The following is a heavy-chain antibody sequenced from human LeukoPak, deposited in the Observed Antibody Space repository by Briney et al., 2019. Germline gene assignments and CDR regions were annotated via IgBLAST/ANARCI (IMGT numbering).Heavy chain of an antibody. D-gene: IGHD3-22*01. CDR1: GYTFTGYY. Sequence: GASVKLSCKASGYTFTGYYMHWVRQAPGQGLEWMGWINPNSGGTNYSQKFQGRVTMTRDTSISTAYMELSRLRSDDTAVYYCASRPDYYDSSGYYLQADAEYFQHWGQGTLVSVPS. V-gene: IGHV1-2*02. CDR3: ASRPDYYDSSGYYLQADAEYFQH. CDR2: INPNSGGT. J-gene: IGHJ1*01.